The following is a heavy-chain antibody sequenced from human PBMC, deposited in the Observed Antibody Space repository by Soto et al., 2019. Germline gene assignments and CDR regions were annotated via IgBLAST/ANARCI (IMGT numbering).Heavy chain of an antibody. J-gene: IGHJ4*02. Sequence: QVQLVESGGGVVQPGRSLRLSCAASGFTFSSYGMHWVRQAPGKGLEWVAVISYDGSNKYYADSVKGRFTISRDNSKSTLYLQMNSLRAEDTAVYYCAKARYYYDSSGYYLDYWGQGTLVTVSS. CDR2: ISYDGSNK. D-gene: IGHD3-22*01. V-gene: IGHV3-30*18. CDR1: GFTFSSYG. CDR3: AKARYYYDSSGYYLDY.